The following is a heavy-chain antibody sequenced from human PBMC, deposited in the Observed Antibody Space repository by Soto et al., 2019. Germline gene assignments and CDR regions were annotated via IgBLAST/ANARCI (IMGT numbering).Heavy chain of an antibody. D-gene: IGHD3-3*01. CDR1: GFSCNKNS. Sequence: GGSLRLSCVASGFSCNKNSMTWVRHVQGKRPERVAGFSGSGFSFFYADSLKGPFNIPSERLKNTLYLQMNSLRVEDKAVYFCARDQDTVYGVVIRGSGMDLWGQGPAVPVSS. J-gene: IGHJ6*02. CDR2: FSGSGFSF. V-gene: IGHV3-23*01. CDR3: ARDQDTVYGVVIRGSGMDL.